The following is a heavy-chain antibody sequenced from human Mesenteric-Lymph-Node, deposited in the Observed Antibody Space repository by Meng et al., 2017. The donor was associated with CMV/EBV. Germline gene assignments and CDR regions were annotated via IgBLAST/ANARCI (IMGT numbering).Heavy chain of an antibody. Sequence: SGGSISSGGYYWSWIRQHPGKGLEWIGYIYYSGSTYYNPSLKSRVTISVDTSKNQFSLKLSSVTAADTAVYYCARDRADSSGTIAFDYWGQGTLVTVSS. CDR2: IYYSGST. J-gene: IGHJ4*02. CDR3: ARDRADSSGTIAFDY. CDR1: GGSISSGGYY. V-gene: IGHV4-31*02. D-gene: IGHD3-22*01.